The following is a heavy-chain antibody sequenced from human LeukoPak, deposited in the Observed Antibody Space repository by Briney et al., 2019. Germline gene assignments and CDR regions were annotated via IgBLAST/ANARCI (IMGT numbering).Heavy chain of an antibody. V-gene: IGHV3-73*01. CDR3: TRHQSIVGDAFDI. D-gene: IGHD3-22*01. Sequence: GGSLRLSCAASGFTFSGSAMHWVRQASGKGLEWVGRIRSKANSYATAYAASVKGRFTISRDDSKNTAYLQMNSLKIEDTAVYYCTRHQSIVGDAFDIWGQGTMVTVSS. J-gene: IGHJ3*02. CDR1: GFTFSGSA. CDR2: IRSKANSYAT.